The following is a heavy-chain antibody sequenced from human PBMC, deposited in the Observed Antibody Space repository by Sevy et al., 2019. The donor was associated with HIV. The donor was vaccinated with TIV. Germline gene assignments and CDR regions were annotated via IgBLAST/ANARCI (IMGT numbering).Heavy chain of an antibody. CDR2: INSDGSST. J-gene: IGHJ3*02. D-gene: IGHD3-10*01. Sequence: GGSLRLSCVTSGFTFSSYAMSWVRQTPGKGLVWVSRINSDGSSTSYADSVKGRFTISRDNAKNTLYLQMNSLRAEDTAVYYCARDGYYYGSGSYYDAFDIWGQGTMVTVSS. V-gene: IGHV3-74*01. CDR3: ARDGYYYGSGSYYDAFDI. CDR1: GFTFSSYA.